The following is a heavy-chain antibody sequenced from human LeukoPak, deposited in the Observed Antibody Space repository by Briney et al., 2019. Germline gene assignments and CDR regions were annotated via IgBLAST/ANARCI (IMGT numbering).Heavy chain of an antibody. Sequence: GGSLRLSCAASGFTFSSYGMHWVRQAPGKGLEWVAVIWYDGSNKYYADSVKGRFTISRDNSKNTLYLQMNSLRVEDTAVYYCARAGRFGELLYYLLFNYWGQGTLVTVSS. CDR3: ARAGRFGELLYYLLFNY. J-gene: IGHJ4*02. CDR2: IWYDGSNK. V-gene: IGHV3-33*01. D-gene: IGHD3-10*01. CDR1: GFTFSSYG.